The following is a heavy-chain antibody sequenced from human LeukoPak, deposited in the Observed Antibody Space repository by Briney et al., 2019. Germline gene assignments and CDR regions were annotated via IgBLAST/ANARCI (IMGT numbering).Heavy chain of an antibody. J-gene: IGHJ5*02. Sequence: SPTLSLTCTVSGGSISSGSYYWSWIRQPAGKGLEWIGRIYTSGSTNYNPSLKSRVTISVDTSKNQFSLKLSSLTAADTAVYYCARLRDNWFDPWGQGTLVTVSS. CDR1: GGSISSGSYY. CDR2: IYTSGST. CDR3: ARLRDNWFDP. V-gene: IGHV4-61*02.